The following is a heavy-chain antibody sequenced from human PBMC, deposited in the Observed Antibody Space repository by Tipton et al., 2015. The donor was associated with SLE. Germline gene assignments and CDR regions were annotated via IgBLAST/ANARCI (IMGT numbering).Heavy chain of an antibody. Sequence: TLSLTCTVAGGSISSYYWTWIRQPPGKGLEWIGYIYYSGSTNYNPSLKSQVTMSVDTSKNQFSLKLSSVTAADTAVYFCARDRDIVLEPVPIPPAFDIWDQGTTVTVSS. CDR1: GGSISSYY. D-gene: IGHD2-8*02. V-gene: IGHV4-59*12. CDR3: ARDRDIVLEPVPIPPAFDI. J-gene: IGHJ3*02. CDR2: IYYSGST.